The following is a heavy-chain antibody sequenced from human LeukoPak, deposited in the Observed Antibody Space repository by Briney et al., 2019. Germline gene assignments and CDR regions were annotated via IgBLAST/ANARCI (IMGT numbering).Heavy chain of an antibody. D-gene: IGHD1-26*01. CDR2: INPSGGST. J-gene: IGHJ4*02. Sequence: ASVKVSCKASGYTFTSYYMHWVRQAPGQGLEWMGIINPSGGSTSYAQKFQGRVTMTRDMSTSTVYMELSSLRSEDTAVYYCARYRAGADFDYWGQGTLVTVSS. CDR1: GYTFTSYY. CDR3: ARYRAGADFDY. V-gene: IGHV1-46*01.